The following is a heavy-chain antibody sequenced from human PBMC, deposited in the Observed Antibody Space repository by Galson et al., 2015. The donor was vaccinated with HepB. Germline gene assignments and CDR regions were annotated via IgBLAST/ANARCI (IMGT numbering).Heavy chain of an antibody. V-gene: IGHV3-53*01. CDR1: GFTVNSKY. J-gene: IGHJ4*02. D-gene: IGHD4-23*01. CDR3: ARGGDSVGNSRSALDF. Sequence: SLRLSCAASGFTVNSKYMSWVRQAPGKGLEWVSVISTGGTTYYADSVKGRFTISRDISNNALFLQMNSLRVEDTAFYYCARGGDSVGNSRSALDFWGRGILVTVSS. CDR2: ISTGGTT.